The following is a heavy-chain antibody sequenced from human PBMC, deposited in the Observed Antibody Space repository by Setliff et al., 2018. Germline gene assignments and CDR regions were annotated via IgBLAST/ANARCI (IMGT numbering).Heavy chain of an antibody. Sequence: ASVKVSCKASAYILSSYGISWVRQVPGQGLEWMGWISSYNSDVTNYALRFQGRVTMKTDTSTSAAYMELRSLRSDDTAIYYCAISSLLLCSGGSCPNAFDVWGQGTRVTVS. CDR2: ISSYNSDVT. J-gene: IGHJ3*01. V-gene: IGHV1-18*01. D-gene: IGHD2-15*01. CDR3: AISSLLLCSGGSCPNAFDV. CDR1: AYILSSYG.